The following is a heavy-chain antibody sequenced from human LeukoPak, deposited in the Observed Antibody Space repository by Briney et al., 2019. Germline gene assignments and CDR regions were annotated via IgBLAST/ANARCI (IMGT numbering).Heavy chain of an antibody. CDR2: IIPIFGTA. Sequence: GASVKVSCKASVGTFSSYAISWVRQARGQGLEWMGGIIPIFGTANYAQKFQGRVTITADESTSTAYMELSSLRSEDTAVYYCAIGSVRGPIVVVPAAIPNWFDLWGQGTLVTVSS. D-gene: IGHD2-2*01. CDR3: AIGSVRGPIVVVPAAIPNWFDL. CDR1: VGTFSSYA. J-gene: IGHJ5*02. V-gene: IGHV1-69*13.